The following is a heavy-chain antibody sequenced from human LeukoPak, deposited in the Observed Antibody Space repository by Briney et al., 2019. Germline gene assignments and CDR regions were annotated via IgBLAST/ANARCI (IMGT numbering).Heavy chain of an antibody. CDR3: ARLVRRDGRPD. Sequence: SETLSLTCTVSGGSISSYCWSWIRQPPGKGLEWIGYIYYSGSTNYNPSLKSRVTISVDTSKNQFSLKLSSVTAADTAVYYCARLVRRDGRPDWGQGTLVTVSS. CDR1: GGSISSYC. D-gene: IGHD3-10*01. J-gene: IGHJ4*02. CDR2: IYYSGST. V-gene: IGHV4-59*08.